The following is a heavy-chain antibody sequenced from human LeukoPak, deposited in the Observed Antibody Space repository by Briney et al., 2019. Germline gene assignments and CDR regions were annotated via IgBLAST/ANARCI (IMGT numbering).Heavy chain of an antibody. D-gene: IGHD6-13*01. CDR3: AKGGIASPGFDY. V-gene: IGHV3-23*01. CDR2: ISGSGGST. CDR1: GFTFSSYA. J-gene: IGHJ4*02. Sequence: GGSLRLSCAASGFTFSSYAISWVRQAPGKGLEWVSSISGSGGSTYSADSVKGRFTISRDNSKNTLYLQMNSLRAEDTAVYYCAKGGIASPGFDYWGQGTLVTVSS.